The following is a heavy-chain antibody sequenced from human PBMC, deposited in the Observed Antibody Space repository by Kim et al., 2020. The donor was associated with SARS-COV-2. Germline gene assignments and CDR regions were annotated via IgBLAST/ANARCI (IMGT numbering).Heavy chain of an antibody. CDR1: GFTFSSYS. CDR3: ARDHKMDYGDYYYYYGMDV. V-gene: IGHV3-21*01. Sequence: GGSLRLSCAASGFTFSSYSMNWVRQAPGKGLEWVSSISSSSSYIYYADSVKGRFTISRDNAKNSLYLQMNSLRAEDTAVYYCARDHKMDYGDYYYYYGMDVWGQGTTVTVSS. CDR2: ISSSSSYI. D-gene: IGHD4-17*01. J-gene: IGHJ6*02.